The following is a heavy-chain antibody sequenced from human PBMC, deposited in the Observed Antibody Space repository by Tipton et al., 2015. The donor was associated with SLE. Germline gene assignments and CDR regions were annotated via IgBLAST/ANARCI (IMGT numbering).Heavy chain of an antibody. V-gene: IGHV4-34*01. Sequence: TLSLTCAVYGGSFSGYYWSWIRQPPGEGLEWIGEINHSGSTYYNPSLKRRVTISVDTSKNQFSLKLSSVSAADTAVYYCARDSRLHWYFDLWGRGTLVTVSS. CDR2: INHSGST. J-gene: IGHJ2*01. D-gene: IGHD3-22*01. CDR3: ARDSRLHWYFDL. CDR1: GGSFSGYY.